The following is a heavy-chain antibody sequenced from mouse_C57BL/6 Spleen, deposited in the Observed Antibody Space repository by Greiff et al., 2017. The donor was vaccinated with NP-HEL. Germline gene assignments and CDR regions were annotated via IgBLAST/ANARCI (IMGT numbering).Heavy chain of an antibody. D-gene: IGHD2-12*01. CDR3: ARRNYRDAMDY. J-gene: IGHJ4*01. Sequence: QVQLQQPGAELVKPGASVKLSCKASGYTFTSYWMHWVKPRPGQGLEWIGMIHPNSGSTNYNEKFKSKATLTVDKSSSTAYMQLSSLTSEDSAVYYCARRNYRDAMDYWGQGTSVTVSS. V-gene: IGHV1-64*01. CDR1: GYTFTSYW. CDR2: IHPNSGST.